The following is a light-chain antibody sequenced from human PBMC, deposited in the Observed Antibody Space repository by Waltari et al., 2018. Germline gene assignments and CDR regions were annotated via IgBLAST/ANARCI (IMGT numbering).Light chain of an antibody. CDR1: SGYSDYR. V-gene: IGLV9-49*01. J-gene: IGLJ3*02. CDR2: VGAGGPAG. CDR3: GADHGTGGDFGFV. Sequence: QPVLTQSPSASASLGASVTLTCTLSSGYSDYRVDWFQQRPGKGPRFVMRVGAGGPAGTQGYGIPARFSFSGSGLSRHLIIKNVQEEDESDYYCGADHGTGGDFGFVFGGGTRLTVL.